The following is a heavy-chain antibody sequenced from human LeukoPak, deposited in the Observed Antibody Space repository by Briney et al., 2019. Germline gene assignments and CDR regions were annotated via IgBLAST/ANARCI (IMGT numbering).Heavy chain of an antibody. V-gene: IGHV1-18*01. D-gene: IGHD1-26*01. J-gene: IGHJ3*02. CDR2: ISAYNGNT. CDR3: ARDLLMRWESPGGAFDI. CDR1: GYTFTSYG. Sequence: ASVKVSCKASGYTFTSYGISWVRQAPGQGLEWMGWISAYNGNTNYAQKLQGRVTMTTDTSTSTAYMELRSLRSDDTAVYYCARDLLMRWESPGGAFDIWGQGTMVTVSS.